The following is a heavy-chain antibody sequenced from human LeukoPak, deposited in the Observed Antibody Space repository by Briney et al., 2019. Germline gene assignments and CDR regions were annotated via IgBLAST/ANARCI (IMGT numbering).Heavy chain of an antibody. Sequence: GGSLRLSCAASGFTFSTYAMNWVRQAPGKGLEWVSSITSNSKYIEYGDSVKGRFTLSRDNAKISLYLQMNSLRAEDTAVYYCARGQYKLDAFDIWGQGTMVTVSS. CDR1: GFTFSTYA. CDR2: ITSNSKYI. CDR3: ARGQYKLDAFDI. V-gene: IGHV3-21*01. D-gene: IGHD1-14*01. J-gene: IGHJ3*02.